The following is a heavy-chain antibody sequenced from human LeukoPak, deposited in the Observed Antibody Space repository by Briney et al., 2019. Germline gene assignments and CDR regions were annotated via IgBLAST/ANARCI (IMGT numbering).Heavy chain of an antibody. CDR3: ARGLSTGGRAFDI. CDR2: IYHSGST. D-gene: IGHD3-16*01. J-gene: IGHJ3*02. V-gene: IGHV4-59*01. CDR1: GGSIRNYY. Sequence: SGTLSLTCTVSGGSIRNYYWSWIRQPPGKGLEWIGYIYHSGSTNYNPSLKSRVTISVDMSRNQFSLKLSSVTAADTAVYYCARGLSTGGRAFDIWGQGTMVTVSS.